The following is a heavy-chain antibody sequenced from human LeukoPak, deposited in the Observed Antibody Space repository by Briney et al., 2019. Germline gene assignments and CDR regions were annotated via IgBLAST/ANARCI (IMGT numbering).Heavy chain of an antibody. J-gene: IGHJ6*03. CDR3: ARSAYDFWSERDLYDYSYYMDV. CDR2: IYTSGST. CDR1: GGSISSYY. D-gene: IGHD3-3*01. Sequence: PSETLSLTCTVSGGSISSYYWSWIRQPAGKGLEWIGRIYTSGSTNYNPSLKSRVTMSVDTSKNQFSLKLSSVTAADTAVYYCARSAYDFWSERDLYDYSYYMDVWGKGTTVTVSS. V-gene: IGHV4-4*07.